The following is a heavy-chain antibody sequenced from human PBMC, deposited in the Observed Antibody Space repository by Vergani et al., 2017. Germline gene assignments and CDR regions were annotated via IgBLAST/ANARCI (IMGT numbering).Heavy chain of an antibody. J-gene: IGHJ6*03. CDR3: ARVGGYYDFWSGYYRADYYYYMDV. Sequence: QVQLQESGPGLVKPSETLSLTCTVSGGSISSYYWSWIRQPPGKGLEWIGYIYYSGSTNYNPSLKSRVTISVDTSKNQFSLKLSSVTAADTAVYYCARVGGYYDFWSGYYRADYYYYMDVWGKGTTVTVSS. V-gene: IGHV4-59*01. CDR1: GGSISSYY. D-gene: IGHD3-3*01. CDR2: IYYSGST.